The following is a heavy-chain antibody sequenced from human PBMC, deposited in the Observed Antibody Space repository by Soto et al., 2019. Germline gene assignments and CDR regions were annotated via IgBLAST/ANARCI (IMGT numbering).Heavy chain of an antibody. CDR3: ATGSFTSTGGRIGYHYNAMDV. CDR2: FNPSGGGT. V-gene: IGHV1-46*01. J-gene: IGHJ6*02. D-gene: IGHD1-1*01. CDR1: GDTYTSYY. Sequence: ASVKVSCKASGDTYTSYYIHWVRQAPGQGLGWMGTFNPSGGGTFYAQKFQGRVTMTGDTSTSTVYMELSSLTSEDTAVYYCATGSFTSTGGRIGYHYNAMDVWGQGTTVTVSS.